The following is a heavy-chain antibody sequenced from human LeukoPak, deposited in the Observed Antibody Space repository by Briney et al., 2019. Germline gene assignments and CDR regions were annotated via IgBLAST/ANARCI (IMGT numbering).Heavy chain of an antibody. J-gene: IGHJ4*02. V-gene: IGHV3-30*02. CDR1: GFTLSNYD. Sequence: PGVSLRLSCAASGFTLSNYDMHWVRQAPVKGLEWVAFIQYDGSNKYYADSVKGRFTISRDNSKNTVYLHMNSLRAEDTTVYYSAKEDSAWYLDYWGQGTLVTVSS. D-gene: IGHD6-19*01. CDR3: AKEDSAWYLDY. CDR2: IQYDGSNK.